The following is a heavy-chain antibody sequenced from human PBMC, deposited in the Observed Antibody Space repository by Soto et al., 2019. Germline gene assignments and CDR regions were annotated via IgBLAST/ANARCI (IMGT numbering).Heavy chain of an antibody. Sequence: EVQLVESGGGSVQPGGSLRLSCAASGFTFSSYWMHWVRQAPGKGLVWVSRINTDGSSTSYADSVKGRFTISRDNAKNTLYLQMNSLRAEDTAVYYCAKGGARLLDYWGQGTLVTVFS. CDR2: INTDGSST. D-gene: IGHD1-26*01. CDR3: AKGGARLLDY. CDR1: GFTFSSYW. J-gene: IGHJ4*02. V-gene: IGHV3-74*01.